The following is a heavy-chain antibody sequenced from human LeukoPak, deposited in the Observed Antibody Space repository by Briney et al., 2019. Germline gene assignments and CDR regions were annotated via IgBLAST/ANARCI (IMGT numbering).Heavy chain of an antibody. CDR2: INPNSGGT. CDR1: GYTFTGYY. CDR3: ARDLLNIPAGGDIDY. D-gene: IGHD6-13*01. V-gene: IGHV1-2*02. Sequence: ASVKVSCKASGYTFTGYYIHWVRQAPGQGLEWMGWINPNSGGTNYAQKFQGRVTMTRDTSISTAYMEVSRLRSDDTAMYHCARDLLNIPAGGDIDYWGQGALVAVSS. J-gene: IGHJ4*02.